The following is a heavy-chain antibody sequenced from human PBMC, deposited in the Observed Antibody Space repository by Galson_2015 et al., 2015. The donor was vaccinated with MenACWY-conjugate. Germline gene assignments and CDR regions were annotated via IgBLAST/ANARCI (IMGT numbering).Heavy chain of an antibody. D-gene: IGHD6-13*01. J-gene: IGHJ4*02. CDR3: ARDRRGSSSWYYFDY. CDR2: INAGNGNT. Sequence: QSGAEVKKPGESLKISCKASGYTFTSYAMHWVRQAPGQRLEWMGWINAGNGNTKYSQKFQGRVTITRDTSASTAYMELSSLRSEDTAVYYCARDRRGSSSWYYFDYWGQGTLVTVSS. V-gene: IGHV1-3*01. CDR1: GYTFTSYA.